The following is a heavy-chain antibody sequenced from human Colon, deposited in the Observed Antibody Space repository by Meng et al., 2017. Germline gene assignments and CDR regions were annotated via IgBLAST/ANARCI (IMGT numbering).Heavy chain of an antibody. J-gene: IGHJ3*02. V-gene: IGHV1-69*06. CDR2: IIPIFGTA. D-gene: IGHD6-19*01. CDR1: GGTFSSYA. Sequence: SVKVSCKASGGTFSSYAIGWVRQAPGQGLEWMGGIIPIFGTANYAQKFQGRVTITADKSTSTAYMELSSLRSEDTAVYYCARGLAFAYSSGWLDAFDIWGQGTMVTVSS. CDR3: ARGLAFAYSSGWLDAFDI.